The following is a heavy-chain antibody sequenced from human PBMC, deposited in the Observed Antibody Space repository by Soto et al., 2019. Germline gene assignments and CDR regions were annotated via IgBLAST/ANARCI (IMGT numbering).Heavy chain of an antibody. CDR2: IYYSGST. Sequence: SETLSLTCTVSGGSISSSSYYWGWIRQPPGKGLEWIGSIYYSGSTYYNPSLKSRVTISVDTSKNQFSLKLSSVTAADTAVYYCARHVVVVAAIGYWGQGTPVTVSS. CDR1: GGSISSSSYY. V-gene: IGHV4-39*01. J-gene: IGHJ4*02. CDR3: ARHVVVVAAIGY. D-gene: IGHD2-15*01.